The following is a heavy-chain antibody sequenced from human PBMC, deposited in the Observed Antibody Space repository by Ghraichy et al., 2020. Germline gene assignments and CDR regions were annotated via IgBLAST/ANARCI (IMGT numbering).Heavy chain of an antibody. J-gene: IGHJ4*02. CDR2: ISGSGGST. Sequence: GGSLRLSCAASGFTFSSYAMSWVRQAPGKGLEWVSAISGSGGSTYYADSVKGRFTLSRDNSKNTLYLQMNSLRAEDTAVYYCAKSSRNYVYYFDYWGQGTLVTISS. CDR3: AKSSRNYVYYFDY. CDR1: GFTFSSYA. D-gene: IGHD1-7*01. V-gene: IGHV3-23*01.